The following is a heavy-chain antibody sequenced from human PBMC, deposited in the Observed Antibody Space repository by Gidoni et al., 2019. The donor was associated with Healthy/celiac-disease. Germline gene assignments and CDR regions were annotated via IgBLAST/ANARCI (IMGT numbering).Heavy chain of an antibody. Sequence: EVQLVESGGGLVQPGGSLRLSCAASGFTFSRYWMSWVRQAPGKGLEWVANIKQDGSEKYYVDSVKGRFTISRDNAKNSLYLQMNSLRAEDTAVYYCARDTGSLASGGYYFDYWGQGTLVTVSS. CDR2: IKQDGSEK. D-gene: IGHD1-26*01. CDR1: GFTFSRYW. J-gene: IGHJ4*02. CDR3: ARDTGSLASGGYYFDY. V-gene: IGHV3-7*01.